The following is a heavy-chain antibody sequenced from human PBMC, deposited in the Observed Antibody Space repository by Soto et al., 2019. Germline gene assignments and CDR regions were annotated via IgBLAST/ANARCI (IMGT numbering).Heavy chain of an antibody. J-gene: IGHJ4*02. CDR1: GFDLSVYS. CDR2: ISHDGNSQ. Sequence: QVQLVQSGGGVVQPGRSLRLSCAASGFDLSVYSIHWVRQGPGKGLEWVALISHDGNSQYYADSVKGRFTISRDTSKKTISLQMNSLRTEDTAVYFCAREHDYDGDYWGQGALVTVSS. V-gene: IGHV3-30-3*01. CDR3: AREHDYDGDY. D-gene: IGHD3-16*01.